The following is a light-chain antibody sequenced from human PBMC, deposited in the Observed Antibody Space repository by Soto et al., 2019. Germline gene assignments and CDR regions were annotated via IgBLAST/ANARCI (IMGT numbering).Light chain of an antibody. Sequence: QSVLTQPPSASGTPGQRVTISCSGSSCNIGSNTVNWYQQLPGTAPKLLIYSNNQRPSGVPDRFSASKSGTSASLAISGLQSEDEADYYCAAWDDSLNGVVFGGGTKLTVL. J-gene: IGLJ2*01. CDR2: SNN. CDR3: AAWDDSLNGVV. CDR1: SCNIGSNT. V-gene: IGLV1-44*01.